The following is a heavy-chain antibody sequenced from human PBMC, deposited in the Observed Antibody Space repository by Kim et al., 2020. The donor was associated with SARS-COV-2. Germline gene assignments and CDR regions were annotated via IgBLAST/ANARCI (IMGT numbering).Heavy chain of an antibody. V-gene: IGHV4-59*01. Sequence: SETLSLTCTVSGGSISSYYWSWIRQPPGKGLEWIGYIYYSGSTNYNPSLKSRVTISVDTSKNQFSLKLSSVTAADTAVYYCASLGGDYGLDWYFDLWGRGTLVTVSS. J-gene: IGHJ2*01. CDR1: GGSISSYY. D-gene: IGHD4-17*01. CDR2: IYYSGST. CDR3: ASLGGDYGLDWYFDL.